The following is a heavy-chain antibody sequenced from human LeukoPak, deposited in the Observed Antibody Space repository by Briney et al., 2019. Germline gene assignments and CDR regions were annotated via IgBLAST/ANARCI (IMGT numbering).Heavy chain of an antibody. D-gene: IGHD3-22*01. Sequence: SETLSLTCAVYGGSFSGYYWSWIRQPPGKGLEWIGEINHSGSTNYNPSLKSRVTISVDTSKNQFSLKLSSVTAADTAVYYCASLGGGSSGYYQFDYWGQGTLVTVSS. CDR3: ASLGGGSSGYYQFDY. CDR1: GGSFSGYY. J-gene: IGHJ4*02. CDR2: INHSGST. V-gene: IGHV4-34*01.